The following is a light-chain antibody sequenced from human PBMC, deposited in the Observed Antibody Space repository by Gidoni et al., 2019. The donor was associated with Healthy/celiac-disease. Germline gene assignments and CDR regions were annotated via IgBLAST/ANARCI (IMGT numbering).Light chain of an antibody. Sequence: DIVMTQTPLSLSVTPGQAASITCKSSQSLLNNDGKTYLYWYQQKPGKPPQLLIYEVSNRLSGVPDRFSGSGSGTDFTLKISRVEADDVGVYYCMQSIQRPWTFGQGTKVEIK. CDR2: EVS. CDR1: QSLLNNDGKTY. CDR3: MQSIQRPWT. V-gene: IGKV2D-29*01. J-gene: IGKJ1*01.